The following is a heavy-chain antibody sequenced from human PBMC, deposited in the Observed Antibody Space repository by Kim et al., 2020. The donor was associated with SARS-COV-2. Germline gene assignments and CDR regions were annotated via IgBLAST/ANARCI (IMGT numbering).Heavy chain of an antibody. D-gene: IGHD6-19*01. V-gene: IGHV6-1*01. CDR3: ARGRQWLVNVDIDY. Sequence: SQTLSLTCAISGDRVSSNSAAWNWIRQSPSRGLEWLGRTYYRSKWYNDYAVSVKSRITINPDTSKNQFSLQLNSVTPEDMAVYYCARGRQWLVNVDIDYWGQGTLVTVSS. CDR2: TYYRSKWYN. CDR1: GDRVSSNSAA. J-gene: IGHJ4*02.